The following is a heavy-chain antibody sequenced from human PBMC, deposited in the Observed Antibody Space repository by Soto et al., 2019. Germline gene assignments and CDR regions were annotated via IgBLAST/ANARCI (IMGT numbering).Heavy chain of an antibody. Sequence: LSLTCTVSGGSISSYYWSWIRQPAGKGLEWIGRIYTSGSTNYNPSLKSRVTMSVDTSKNQFSLKLSSVTAADTAVYYCARDWGYCSGGSCYSYGMDVWGQGTTVTVSS. CDR3: ARDWGYCSGGSCYSYGMDV. CDR1: GGSISSYY. J-gene: IGHJ6*02. CDR2: IYTSGST. V-gene: IGHV4-4*07. D-gene: IGHD2-15*01.